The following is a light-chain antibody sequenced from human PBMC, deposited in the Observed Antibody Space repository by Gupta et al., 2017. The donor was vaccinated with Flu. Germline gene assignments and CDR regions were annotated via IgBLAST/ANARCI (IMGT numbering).Light chain of an antibody. CDR1: SSNFGAGYD. CDR3: QSYDSSLSGSV. V-gene: IGLV1-40*01. CDR2: GNN. J-gene: IGLJ3*02. Sequence: TISCTGSSSNFGAGYDVHWYQQLPGTAPKLLIYGNNNRPSGVPDRFSGSKSGTSASLAITGLQAEDEADYYCQSYDSSLSGSVFGGGTKLTVL.